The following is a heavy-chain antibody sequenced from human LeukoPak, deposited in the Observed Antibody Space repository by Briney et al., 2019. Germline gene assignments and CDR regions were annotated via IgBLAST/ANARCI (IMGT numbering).Heavy chain of an antibody. V-gene: IGHV3-66*01. Sequence: GGSLRLSCAASGFTVSSNYMSWVRQAPGKGLEWVSVIYSGGGTYYADSVKGRFTISRDNSKNTLYLQMNSLRAEDTAVYYCARDSEQQLVPFDYWGQGTLVTVSS. CDR1: GFTVSSNY. CDR2: IYSGGGT. D-gene: IGHD6-13*01. J-gene: IGHJ4*02. CDR3: ARDSEQQLVPFDY.